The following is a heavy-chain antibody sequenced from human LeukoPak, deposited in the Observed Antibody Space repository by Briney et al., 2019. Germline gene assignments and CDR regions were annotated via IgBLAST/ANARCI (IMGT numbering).Heavy chain of an antibody. V-gene: IGHV3-64D*06. Sequence: GGSLRLSCSASGFTFSSYAMHWVRQAARRGLEYVSSISSNGGSTYYADSVKGRFTISRDNSKNTLYLQMRSLGAEEKAVEFRGNTLGGDGYNFGSVMDVWGQGTTVSVSS. CDR3: GNTLGGDGYNFGSVMDV. J-gene: IGHJ6*02. CDR1: GFTFSSYA. CDR2: ISSNGGST. D-gene: IGHD5-24*01.